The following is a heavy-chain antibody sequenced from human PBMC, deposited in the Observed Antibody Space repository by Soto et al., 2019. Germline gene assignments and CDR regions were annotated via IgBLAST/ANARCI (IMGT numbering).Heavy chain of an antibody. CDR3: AAMSGHSSVWFDH. Sequence: VQLVESGGGLVKPGGSLRLSCAASGFTFNNAWMSWVRQAPGKGLEWVGRVKSKPEGGTVDYAAPVKGRFSISRDDSTNTLYVQMNSLKTEDTAVYYCAAMSGHSSVWFDHWCQGTLVTVS. D-gene: IGHD3-22*01. CDR1: GFTFNNAW. CDR2: VKSKPEGGTV. J-gene: IGHJ5*02. V-gene: IGHV3-15*01.